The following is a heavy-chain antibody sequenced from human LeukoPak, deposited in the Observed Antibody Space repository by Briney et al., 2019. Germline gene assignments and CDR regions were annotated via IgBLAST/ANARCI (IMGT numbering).Heavy chain of an antibody. D-gene: IGHD6-13*01. CDR1: GYTFTSYG. CDR2: ISAYNGNT. CDR3: ARAGAVQKQQLALDY. J-gene: IGHJ4*02. Sequence: ASVKVSCKASGYTFTSYGISWVRQAPGQGLEWMGWISAYNGNTNYAQKLQGRVTMTTDTSTSTAYMELRSLRSDDTAAYYCARAGAVQKQQLALDYWGQGTLVTVSS. V-gene: IGHV1-18*01.